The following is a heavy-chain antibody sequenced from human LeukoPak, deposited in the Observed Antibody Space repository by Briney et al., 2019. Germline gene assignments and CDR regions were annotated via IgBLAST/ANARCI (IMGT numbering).Heavy chain of an antibody. CDR2: IYYSGST. J-gene: IGHJ4*02. CDR1: GGSISSSSYY. CDR3: AALPYYYDSSGYYGGTDY. V-gene: IGHV4-39*01. D-gene: IGHD3-22*01. Sequence: PSETLSLTCTVSGGSISSSSYYWGWIRQPPGKGLEWIGSIYYSGSTYYNPSLKSRVTIFLDTSKNQFSLKLSSVTAADTAAYYCAALPYYYDSSGYYGGTDYWGQGTLVTVSS.